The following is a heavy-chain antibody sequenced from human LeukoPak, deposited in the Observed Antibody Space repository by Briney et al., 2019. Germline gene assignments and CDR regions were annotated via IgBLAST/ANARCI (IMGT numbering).Heavy chain of an antibody. J-gene: IGHJ4*02. Sequence: SETLSLTCTVSGGSISSGGYYWSWIRQHPGKGLEWIGYIYYSGSTYYYPSLKSRVTISVDTSKNQFSLKLSSVTAADTAVYYCARVDDSSGYLDYWGQGTLVTVSS. CDR1: GGSISSGGYY. CDR3: ARVDDSSGYLDY. V-gene: IGHV4-31*03. CDR2: IYYSGST. D-gene: IGHD3-22*01.